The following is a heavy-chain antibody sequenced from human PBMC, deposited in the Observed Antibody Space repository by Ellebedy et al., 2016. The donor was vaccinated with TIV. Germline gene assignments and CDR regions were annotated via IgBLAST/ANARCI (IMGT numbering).Heavy chain of an antibody. V-gene: IGHV3-30*03. CDR1: GFTFSNYG. Sequence: GGSLRLXXAASGFTFSNYGIHWVRQAPGKGLEWVAVISYDGNSNHYAGSVKGRFTVSRDNSKNTVYLQMDSLRPEDTAVYYCARSYDSSGYYLVYWGQGSLVTVSS. CDR2: ISYDGNSN. D-gene: IGHD3-22*01. J-gene: IGHJ4*02. CDR3: ARSYDSSGYYLVY.